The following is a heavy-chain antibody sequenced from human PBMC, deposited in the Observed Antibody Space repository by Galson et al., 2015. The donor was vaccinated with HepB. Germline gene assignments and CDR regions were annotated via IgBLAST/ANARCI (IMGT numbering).Heavy chain of an antibody. Sequence: SLRLSCAASGFTFSSYEMNWVRQAPGKGLEWVSYISSNGSTIYYADSVKGRFTISRDNAKNSLYLQMNSLRAEDTAVYYCARVAQPYIAAAKYFDYWGQGALVTVSS. CDR3: ARVAQPYIAAAKYFDY. V-gene: IGHV3-48*03. D-gene: IGHD6-13*01. CDR1: GFTFSSYE. J-gene: IGHJ4*02. CDR2: ISSNGSTI.